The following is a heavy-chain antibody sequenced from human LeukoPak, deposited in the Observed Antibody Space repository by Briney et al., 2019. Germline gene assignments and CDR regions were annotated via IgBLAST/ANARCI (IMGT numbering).Heavy chain of an antibody. D-gene: IGHD3-10*01. CDR2: ISAYNGNT. J-gene: IGHJ6*03. CDR3: ARDFSMVHRRYYYMDV. Sequence: ASVKVSCKASGYTFTSYGISWVRQAPGQGLEWMGWISAYNGNTNYAQKLQGRVTMTTDTSTSTAYMELRSLRSDNTAVYYCARDFSMVHRRYYYMDVWGKGTTVTVPS. V-gene: IGHV1-18*01. CDR1: GYTFTSYG.